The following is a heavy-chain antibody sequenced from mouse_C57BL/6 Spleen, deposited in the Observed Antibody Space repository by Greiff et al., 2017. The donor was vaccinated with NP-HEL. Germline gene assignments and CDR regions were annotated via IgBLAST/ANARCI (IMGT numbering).Heavy chain of an antibody. CDR2: INPSNGGT. V-gene: IGHV1-53*01. Sequence: QVQLQQPGAELVKPGASVKLSCKASGYTFTSYWMHWVKQRPGQGLEWIGNINPSNGGTNYTEKFKSKATLTVDKSSSTAYMQLSSLTSEDSAVYYCARRDYYGSSYGWYFDVWGTGTTVTVSS. CDR3: ARRDYYGSSYGWYFDV. D-gene: IGHD1-1*01. CDR1: GYTFTSYW. J-gene: IGHJ1*03.